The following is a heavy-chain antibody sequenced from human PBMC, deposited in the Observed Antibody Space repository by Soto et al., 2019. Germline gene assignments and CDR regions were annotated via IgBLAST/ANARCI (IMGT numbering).Heavy chain of an antibody. CDR2: INHSGST. D-gene: IGHD3-9*01. Sequence: SETLSLTCAVYGGSFSGYYWSWIRQPPGKGLEWIGEINHSGSTNYNPSLKSRVTISVDTSKNQFSLKLSSVTAADTAVYYCARDKKPYYDILTGWGDAFDIWGQGTMVTVSS. V-gene: IGHV4-34*01. CDR3: ARDKKPYYDILTGWGDAFDI. CDR1: GGSFSGYY. J-gene: IGHJ3*02.